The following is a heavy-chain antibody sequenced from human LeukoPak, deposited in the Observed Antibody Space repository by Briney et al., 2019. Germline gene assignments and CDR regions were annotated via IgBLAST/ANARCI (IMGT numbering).Heavy chain of an antibody. D-gene: IGHD4-17*01. CDR1: GGSISSSSYY. J-gene: IGHJ2*01. CDR2: IYYSGST. CDR3: ARRRATVTTANYWYFDL. Sequence: PSETLSLTCTVSGGSISSSSYYWGWIRQPPGKGLGWIGSIYYSGSTYYNPSLKSRVTISVDTSKNQFSLKLSSVTAADTAVYYCARRRATVTTANYWYFDLWGRGTLVTVSS. V-gene: IGHV4-39*07.